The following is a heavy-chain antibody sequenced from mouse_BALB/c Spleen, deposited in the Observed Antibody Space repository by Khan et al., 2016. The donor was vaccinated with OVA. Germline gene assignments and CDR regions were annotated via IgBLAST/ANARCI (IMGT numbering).Heavy chain of an antibody. J-gene: IGHJ2*01. D-gene: IGHD1-1*01. V-gene: IGHV5-17*02. CDR1: GFTFNSYG. CDR3: ATSYCYGDYFDY. CDR2: ISGDSNTI. Sequence: EVELVESGGGLVQPGRSQKLSCAASGFTFNSYGMHWVRQAPEKGLEWVAYISGDSNTIDYADTVKGRITISRDTPKNTLFLQMTSLMSKDTAMYYCATSYCYGDYFDYWGPGTTLTVS.